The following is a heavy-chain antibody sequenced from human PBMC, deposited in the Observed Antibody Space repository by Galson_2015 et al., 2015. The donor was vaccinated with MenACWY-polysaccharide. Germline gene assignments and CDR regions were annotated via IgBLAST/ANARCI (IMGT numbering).Heavy chain of an antibody. CDR1: GYSISSGYY. Sequence: SETLSLTCTVSGYSISSGYYWGWIRQSPGKGLEWLGTIYHSGSNYYNPALKSPVTVLVDTSRNPFPLKLSSWTAADTAVYYCARVQICSGGSCSGLLHPWGQGTLVTLSS. CDR2: IYHSGSN. D-gene: IGHD2-15*01. CDR3: ARVQICSGGSCSGLLHP. J-gene: IGHJ5*02. V-gene: IGHV4-38-2*02.